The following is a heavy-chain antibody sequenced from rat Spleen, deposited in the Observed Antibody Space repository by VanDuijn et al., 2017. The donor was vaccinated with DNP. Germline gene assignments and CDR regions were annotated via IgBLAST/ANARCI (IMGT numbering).Heavy chain of an antibody. V-gene: IGHV2S8*01. CDR1: GFSVTSYG. CDR2: ISSGGSR. CDR3: ARYLHYGSYGFGY. D-gene: IGHD1-3*01. J-gene: IGHJ4*01. Sequence: QVQLKESGPGLVQPSQTLSLTCTVSGFSVTSYGVSWVRQFPGKGLEWIAAISSGGSRGYNPALESRLTIIRDISKSQVLLQMHSLQTEDTAIYFCARYLHYGSYGFGYWGQGTSVTVSS.